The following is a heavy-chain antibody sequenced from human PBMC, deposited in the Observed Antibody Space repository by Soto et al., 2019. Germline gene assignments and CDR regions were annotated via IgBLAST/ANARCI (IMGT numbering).Heavy chain of an antibody. D-gene: IGHD1-26*01. CDR3: ARQGDSFLYYMDV. CDR1: GGSISGYY. J-gene: IGHJ6*03. Sequence: SETLSLTCTVSGGSISGYYWNWIRQPPGKGLEWIGYIYYSGTTNYNPSLRSRLTMSVDTSKNQFSLKLSSVTAADTAVYYCARQGDSFLYYMDVWGKGTAVTVSS. CDR2: IYYSGTT. V-gene: IGHV4-59*01.